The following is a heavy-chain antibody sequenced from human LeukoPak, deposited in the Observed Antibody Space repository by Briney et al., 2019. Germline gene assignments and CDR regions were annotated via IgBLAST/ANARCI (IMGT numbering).Heavy chain of an antibody. CDR1: GFTVSSNY. J-gene: IGHJ4*02. D-gene: IGHD1-26*01. CDR2: IYSGGST. CDR3: ARDPEYSGSYGY. V-gene: IGHV3-53*01. Sequence: GGSLRLSCAASGFTVSSNYMSWVRQAPGKGLEWVSVIYSGGSTYYADPVKGRFTISRDNSKNTLYLQMNSLRAEDTAVYYCARDPEYSGSYGYWGQGTLVTVSS.